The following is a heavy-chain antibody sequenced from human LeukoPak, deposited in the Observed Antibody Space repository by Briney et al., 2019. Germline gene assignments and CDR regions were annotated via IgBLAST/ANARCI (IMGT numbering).Heavy chain of an antibody. D-gene: IGHD5-12*01. J-gene: IGHJ6*03. CDR1: GGSISSYY. CDR3: ARENGGYSGYDLGAYYYYMDV. CDR2: IYYSGST. V-gene: IGHV4-59*01. Sequence: SETLSLTCTVSGGSISSYYWSWIRQPPGKGLEWIGYIYYSGSTNYNPSLKSRVNISVDTSKNQFSLKLSSVTAADTAVYYCARENGGYSGYDLGAYYYYMDVWGKGTTVTISS.